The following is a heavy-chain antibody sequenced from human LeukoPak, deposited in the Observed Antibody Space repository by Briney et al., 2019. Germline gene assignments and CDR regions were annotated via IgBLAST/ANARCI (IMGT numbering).Heavy chain of an antibody. V-gene: IGHV5-51*01. CDR1: GYSFTSYW. Sequence: KPGESLKISCKGSGYSFTSYWIGWVRQMPGKGLEWMGIIYPGDSDTRYSPSFQGQVTISANKSISTAYLQWSSLKASDTAMYYCARHVSSQRYFDWLIPHYYFDYWGQGTLVTVSS. D-gene: IGHD3-9*01. CDR2: IYPGDSDT. J-gene: IGHJ4*02. CDR3: ARHVSSQRYFDWLIPHYYFDY.